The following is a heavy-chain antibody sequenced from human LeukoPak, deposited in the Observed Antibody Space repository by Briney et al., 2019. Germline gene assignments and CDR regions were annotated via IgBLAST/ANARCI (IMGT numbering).Heavy chain of an antibody. Sequence: PGWSLRLSCAASGFTFDDYGMSWVRQAPGKGLEWVSGVNWNGGSTGYADSVKGRFTISRDNAKNPLYLQMNSLRAEDTALYSCARGARGVSGYYFDYWGQGTLVTVSS. J-gene: IGHJ4*02. CDR3: ARGARGVSGYYFDY. D-gene: IGHD3-10*01. CDR1: GFTFDDYG. V-gene: IGHV3-20*04. CDR2: VNWNGGST.